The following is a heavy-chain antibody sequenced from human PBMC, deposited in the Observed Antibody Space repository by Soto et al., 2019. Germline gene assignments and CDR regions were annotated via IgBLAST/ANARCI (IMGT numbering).Heavy chain of an antibody. V-gene: IGHV1-2*04. D-gene: IGHD6-19*01. Sequence: ASVKVSCKASGYTFTSYGISWVRQAPGQGLEWMGWINPNSGGTNYAQKFQGWVTMTRDTSISTAHMELSRLRSDDTAVYYCARGADPSSGWYPVLNYWGQGTLVTVSS. J-gene: IGHJ4*02. CDR2: INPNSGGT. CDR1: GYTFTSYG. CDR3: ARGADPSSGWYPVLNY.